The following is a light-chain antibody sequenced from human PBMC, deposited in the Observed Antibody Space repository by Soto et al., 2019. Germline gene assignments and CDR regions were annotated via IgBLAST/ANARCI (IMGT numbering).Light chain of an antibody. V-gene: IGKV1-5*03. CDR2: KAS. CDR3: QQYNSYPWT. J-gene: IGKJ1*01. Sequence: DIQMTQSPSTLSASVGDRVTITCRASRSISSWLAWYQQKPGKAPKLLIYKASSLESGVPSRFSGSGSGTEFTLTISTLQPDDFPTYYCQQYNSYPWTFGQGTKVEIK. CDR1: RSISSW.